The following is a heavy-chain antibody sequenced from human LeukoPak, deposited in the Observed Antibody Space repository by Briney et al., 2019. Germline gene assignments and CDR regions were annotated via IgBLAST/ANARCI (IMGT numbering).Heavy chain of an antibody. D-gene: IGHD2-2*01. CDR3: ARGYRSHQKPFDP. CDR1: GGSFSGYY. Sequence: SETLSLTCAVYGGSFSGYYWSWIRQPPGKGLEWIGEINHSGSTNYNPSLKSRVTISVDTSKNQFSLKLSSVTAADTAVYYCARGYRSHQKPFDPWGQGTLVTVSS. J-gene: IGHJ5*02. V-gene: IGHV4-34*01. CDR2: INHSGST.